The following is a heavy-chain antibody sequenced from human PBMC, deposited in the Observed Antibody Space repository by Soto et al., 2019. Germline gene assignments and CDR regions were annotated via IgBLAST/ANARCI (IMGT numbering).Heavy chain of an antibody. D-gene: IGHD6-13*01. CDR1: GFTFSSYA. V-gene: IGHV3-30-3*01. CDR2: ISYDGSNK. CDR3: ARAHSLGIAAPANAFDI. Sequence: QVQLVESGGGVVQPGRSLSLSCAASGFTFSSYAMHWVRQAPGKGLEWVAVISYDGSNKYYADSVKGRFTISRDNSKNTLYLQMNSLRAEDTAVYYCARAHSLGIAAPANAFDIWGQGTMVTVSS. J-gene: IGHJ3*02.